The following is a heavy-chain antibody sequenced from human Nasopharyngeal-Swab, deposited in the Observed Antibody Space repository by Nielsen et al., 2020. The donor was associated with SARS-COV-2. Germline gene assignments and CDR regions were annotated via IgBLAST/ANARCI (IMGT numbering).Heavy chain of an antibody. Sequence: LKISCAASGFSFSPYIMNWVRRAPGKGLEWVSSIGNSNEYIFYADSVKGRFTISRDNAKDTLYLQMDGLRVEDTAMYYCARDRYFYDSGSYNPDYWGQGTLVTVSS. CDR1: GFSFSPYI. V-gene: IGHV3-21*01. CDR3: ARDRYFYDSGSYNPDY. CDR2: IGNSNEYI. J-gene: IGHJ4*02. D-gene: IGHD3-22*01.